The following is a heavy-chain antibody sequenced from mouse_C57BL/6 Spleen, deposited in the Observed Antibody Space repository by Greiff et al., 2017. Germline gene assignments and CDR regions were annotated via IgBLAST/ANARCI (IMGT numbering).Heavy chain of an antibody. CDR1: GYTFTSYW. CDR2: IHPNSGST. CDR3: AREGGHYYGSRGYAMDY. D-gene: IGHD1-1*01. Sequence: QVQLQQPGAELVKPGASVKLSCKASGYTFTSYWMHWVKQRPGQGLEWIGMIHPNSGSTNYNEKFKSKATLTVDKSSSTAYMKLSSLTSEDSAVYYCAREGGHYYGSRGYAMDYWGQGTSVTVSS. V-gene: IGHV1-64*01. J-gene: IGHJ4*01.